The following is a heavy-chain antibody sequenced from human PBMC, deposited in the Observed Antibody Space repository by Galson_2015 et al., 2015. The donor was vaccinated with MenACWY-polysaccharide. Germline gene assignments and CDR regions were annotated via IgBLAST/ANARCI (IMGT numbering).Heavy chain of an antibody. J-gene: IGHJ4*02. V-gene: IGHV1-18*01. D-gene: IGHD3-22*01. Sequence: SGYTFSSYGISWVRQSPGQGLEWMGGIGMYNGNTNYAHELQGRFTMTTDTSTSTAYMELKSLTSDDTTVYYCARTLYRDCSDYYAYWGQGTLVTVSS. CDR2: IGMYNGNT. CDR1: GYTFSSYG. CDR3: ARTLYRDCSDYYAY.